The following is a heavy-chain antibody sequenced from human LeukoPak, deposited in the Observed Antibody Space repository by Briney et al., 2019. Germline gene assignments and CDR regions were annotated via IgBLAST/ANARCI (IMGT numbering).Heavy chain of an antibody. V-gene: IGHV7-4-1*02. Sequence: GASVKVSCKASGYTFCSCAINWVRQAPGQGLEYMGWIDTKTGNPTYAQGFTGRFVFSLDTSVSTAYLQISSLKAEDTAVYYCAIHPSDSSGYFSYWGQGALVTVSS. CDR2: IDTKTGNP. CDR3: AIHPSDSSGYFSY. CDR1: GYTFCSCA. D-gene: IGHD3-22*01. J-gene: IGHJ4*02.